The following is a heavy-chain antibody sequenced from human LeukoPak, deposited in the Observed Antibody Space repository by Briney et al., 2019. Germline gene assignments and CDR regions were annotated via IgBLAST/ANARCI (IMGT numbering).Heavy chain of an antibody. V-gene: IGHV4-4*07. Sequence: SETLSLTCAVYGGSFSSYYWSWIRQPAGKGLEWIGRIYTSGSTDYNPSLKSRVTMSVDTSKNQFSLKLSSVTAADTAVYYCARDSGTTGEVKFDPWGQGTLVTVSS. CDR1: GGSFSSYY. D-gene: IGHD3-10*01. CDR2: IYTSGST. J-gene: IGHJ5*02. CDR3: ARDSGTTGEVKFDP.